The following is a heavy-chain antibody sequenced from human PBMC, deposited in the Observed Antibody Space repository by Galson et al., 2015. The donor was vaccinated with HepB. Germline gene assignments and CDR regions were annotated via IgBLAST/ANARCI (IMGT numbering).Heavy chain of an antibody. CDR2: VNPRSGAT. J-gene: IGHJ2*01. V-gene: IGHV1-2*02. D-gene: IGHD5-24*01. CDR3: VRLQDDSEGFYLYFDL. CDR1: GYTFTGNY. Sequence: SVKVSCKASGYTFTGNYIHWVRQAPGQGLEWMGWVNPRSGATNYAQKFQGRVTMTRDTSINTAYMELSSLRSDDTAVYYCVRLQDDSEGFYLYFDLWGRSTLVTVSS.